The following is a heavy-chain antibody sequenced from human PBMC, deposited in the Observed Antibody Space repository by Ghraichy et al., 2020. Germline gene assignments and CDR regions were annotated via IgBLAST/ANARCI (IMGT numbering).Heavy chain of an antibody. Sequence: GGSLRLSCTASGFMSSDHYMDWVRPAPGKGLEWVARTRSKAKGYTTEYAASVKGRFTISRDDSKNSLYLQMNSLKTEDTAVYYCSRSRIIGTSEMFDCWGQGTLVTVS. D-gene: IGHD1-7*01. V-gene: IGHV3-72*01. CDR1: GFMSSDHY. CDR2: TRSKAKGYTT. CDR3: SRSRIIGTSEMFDC. J-gene: IGHJ4*02.